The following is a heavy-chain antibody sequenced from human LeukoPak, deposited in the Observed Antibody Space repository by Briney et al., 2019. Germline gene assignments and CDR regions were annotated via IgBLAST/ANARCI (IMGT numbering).Heavy chain of an antibody. V-gene: IGHV3-23*01. D-gene: IGHD2-15*01. CDR2: ISGSGGNT. Sequence: PGVSLRLSCAASGFTFSSYSMSGVRQAPRKGLEGGSAISGSGGNTYYADAVRGRFTISRDNFKNTLYLQINSLRAEDTAVYSCAKDLPIVVVVAASPSFDYWGQGTLVTVSS. J-gene: IGHJ4*02. CDR1: GFTFSSYS. CDR3: AKDLPIVVVVAASPSFDY.